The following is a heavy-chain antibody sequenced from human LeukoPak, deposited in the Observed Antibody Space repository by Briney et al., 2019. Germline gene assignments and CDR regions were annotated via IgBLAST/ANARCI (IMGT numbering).Heavy chain of an antibody. J-gene: IGHJ4*02. D-gene: IGHD2-21*02. CDR3: AKDLVVVTAERVPFDY. Sequence: GGSLRLSCAASGFTLSSSGMHWVRQAPGKGLEWVAFIRYDGSNKYYADSVKGRFTISRDNSKNTLYLQMDSLRAEDTAVYYCAKDLVVVTAERVPFDYWGQGTLVTVSS. CDR2: IRYDGSNK. CDR1: GFTLSSSG. V-gene: IGHV3-30*02.